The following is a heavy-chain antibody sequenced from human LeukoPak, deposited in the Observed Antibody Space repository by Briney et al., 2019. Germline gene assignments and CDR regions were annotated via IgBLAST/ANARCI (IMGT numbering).Heavy chain of an antibody. CDR3: ARDSSDGYNLVDAFDI. J-gene: IGHJ3*02. CDR1: GYTFTSYD. V-gene: IGHV1-2*02. D-gene: IGHD5-24*01. Sequence: EASVKVSCKASGYTFTSYDINWVRQATGQGLEWMGWMNPNSGGTNYAQKFQGRVTMTRDTSISTAYMELSRLRSDDTAVYYCARDSSDGYNLVDAFDIWGQGTMVTVSS. CDR2: MNPNSGGT.